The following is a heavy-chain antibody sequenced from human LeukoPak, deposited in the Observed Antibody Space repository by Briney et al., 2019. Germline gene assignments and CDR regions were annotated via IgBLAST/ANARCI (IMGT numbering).Heavy chain of an antibody. CDR2: FDPEDGET. CDR3: ATCLRDGYNLDY. J-gene: IGHJ4*02. Sequence: ASVKVSCKVSGYTLTELSMHWARQAPGKGLEWMGGFDPEDGETIYAQKFQGRVTMTEDTSTDTAYMELSSLRSEDTAVYYCATCLRDGYNLDYWGQGTLVTVSS. V-gene: IGHV1-24*01. D-gene: IGHD5-24*01. CDR1: GYTLTELS.